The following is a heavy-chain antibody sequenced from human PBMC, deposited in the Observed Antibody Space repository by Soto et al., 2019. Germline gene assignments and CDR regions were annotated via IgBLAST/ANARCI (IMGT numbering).Heavy chain of an antibody. CDR3: ARDRVAYDFWSGYYNYYYYGMDV. CDR2: INPNSGGT. D-gene: IGHD3-3*01. Sequence: GASVKVSCKASGYTFTGYYMHWVRQAPGQGLEWMGWINPNSGGTNYAQKFQGWVTMTRDTSISTAYMELSRLRSDDTAVYYCARDRVAYDFWSGYYNYYYYGMDVWGQGTTVTVSS. CDR1: GYTFTGYY. J-gene: IGHJ6*02. V-gene: IGHV1-2*04.